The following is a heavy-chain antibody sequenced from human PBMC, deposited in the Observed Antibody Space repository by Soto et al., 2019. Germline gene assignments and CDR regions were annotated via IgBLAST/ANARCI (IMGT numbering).Heavy chain of an antibody. CDR2: NYPGDSDT. V-gene: IGHV5-51*01. CDR1: GYSFTSYW. Sequence: EVQLVQSGAEVKKPGESLKISCKGSGYSFTSYWIGWVRQVPGKGLEWMGINYPGDSDTRYSPSFQGQVTISADKSISTAYLQWSSLKACDTAMYYCARRYCTGGSGHHAFAIWGKGTMVTVSS. CDR3: ARRYCTGGSGHHAFAI. D-gene: IGHD2-15*01. J-gene: IGHJ3*02.